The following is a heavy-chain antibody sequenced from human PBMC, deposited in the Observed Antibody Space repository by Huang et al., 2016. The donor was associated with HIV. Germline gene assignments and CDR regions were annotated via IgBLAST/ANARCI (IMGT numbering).Heavy chain of an antibody. CDR2: IYYSGST. CDR3: ASASIAARRWFDP. CDR1: GGSMSSYY. Sequence: QVQLQESGPGLVKPSETLSLTCTVSGGSMSSYYWSWIRQPPGKGLEWIGYIYYSGSTNYNPALKSRGTISVDTSKNQVSLRLSSVTAADTAVYYCASASIAARRWFDPWGQGSLVTVSS. D-gene: IGHD6-6*01. V-gene: IGHV4-59*01. J-gene: IGHJ5*02.